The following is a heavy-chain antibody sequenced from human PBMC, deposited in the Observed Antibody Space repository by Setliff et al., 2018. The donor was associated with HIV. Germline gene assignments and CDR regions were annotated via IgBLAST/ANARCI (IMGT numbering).Heavy chain of an antibody. CDR1: GFTFSSYS. CDR2: LNNDGTTI. J-gene: IGHJ4*02. CDR3: VRDTTSGWMLTN. V-gene: IGHV3-48*04. Sequence: QPGGSLRLSCAVSGFTFSSYSMNWVRQAPGKGLEWISYLNNDGTTIYYADSVRGRFTISRDNARDSLYLQMNSLRAEDTAVYYCVRDTTSGWMLTNWGQGTLVTVSS. D-gene: IGHD6-25*01.